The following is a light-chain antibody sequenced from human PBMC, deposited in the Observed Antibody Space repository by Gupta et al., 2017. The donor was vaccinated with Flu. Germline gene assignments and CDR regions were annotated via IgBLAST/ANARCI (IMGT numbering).Light chain of an antibody. CDR1: SSNIGSNT. Sequence: RGTISCSGSSSNIGSNTVNWYQQLPGTAPKLLIYSNNQRPSGVPDRISGSKSGTSATLAISGLQAEDEADYYCAAWDDSLNGVVFGGGTKLTVL. V-gene: IGLV1-44*01. J-gene: IGLJ2*01. CDR3: AAWDDSLNGVV. CDR2: SNN.